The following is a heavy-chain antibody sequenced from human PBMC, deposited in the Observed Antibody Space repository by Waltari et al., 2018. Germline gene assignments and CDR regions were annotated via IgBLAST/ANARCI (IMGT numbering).Heavy chain of an antibody. CDR3: ARDRGYSSGWYGIDY. CDR2: ISSISSTI. V-gene: IGHV3-48*01. Sequence: EVQLVESGGGLVQPGGSLRLSCAASGFTFSSYSMNWVRQAPGKGLEWVSYISSISSTIYYADSVKGRFTISRDNAKNSLYLQMNSLRAEDTAVYYCARDRGYSSGWYGIDYWGQGTLVTVSS. CDR1: GFTFSSYS. J-gene: IGHJ4*02. D-gene: IGHD6-19*01.